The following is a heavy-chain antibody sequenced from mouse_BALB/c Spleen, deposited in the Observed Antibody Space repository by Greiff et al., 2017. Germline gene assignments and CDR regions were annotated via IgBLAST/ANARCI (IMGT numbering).Heavy chain of an antibody. CDR1: GFNIKDTY. V-gene: IGHV14-3*02. CDR2: IDPANGNT. J-gene: IGHJ4*01. Sequence: EVKLVESGAELVKPGASVKLSCTASGFNIKDTYMHWVKQRPEQGLEWIGRIDPANGNTKYDPKFQGKATITADTSSNTAYLQLSSLTSEDTAVYYCAYYYGYAYAMDYWGQGTSVTVSS. CDR3: AYYYGYAYAMDY. D-gene: IGHD1-2*01.